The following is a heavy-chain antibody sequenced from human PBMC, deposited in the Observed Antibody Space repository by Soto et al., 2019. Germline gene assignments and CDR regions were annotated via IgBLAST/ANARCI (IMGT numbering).Heavy chain of an antibody. V-gene: IGHV4-38-2*01. J-gene: IGHJ4*02. CDR2: IYHSGRT. CDR1: GYSISNGYY. D-gene: IGHD3-22*01. CDR3: ARAIYYYDSNDYTWHFDS. Sequence: SETLSLTCAVSGYSISNGYYWGWIRQPPGKGLEWIGSIYHSGRTYYNPSLKSRVTISVDTSKNQFSLKLSSVTAADTAVHYCARAIYYYDSNDYTWHFDSWGQGTLVTVSS.